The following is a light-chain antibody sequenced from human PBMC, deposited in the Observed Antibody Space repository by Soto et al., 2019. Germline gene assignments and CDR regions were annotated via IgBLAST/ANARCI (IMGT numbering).Light chain of an antibody. CDR2: KAS. CDR3: PQYNSYPWT. CDR1: QRISSC. Sequence: DIRMTQSPSTLSASVGDRVIITCRASQRISSCLAWSQHKPWKASKILIYKASSLESGVPCRFSGHGSGTEFTLTIISLQPDDFATYDCPQYNSYPWTFGHGTKVQV. V-gene: IGKV1-5*03. J-gene: IGKJ1*01.